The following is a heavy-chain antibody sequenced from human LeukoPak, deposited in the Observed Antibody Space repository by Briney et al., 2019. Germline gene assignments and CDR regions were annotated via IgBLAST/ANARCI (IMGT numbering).Heavy chain of an antibody. CDR2: IYSGGTT. Sequence: PEGSLRLSCAASGFTFSNYQMNWVRQAPGKGLEWVSVIYSGGTTYYADSVKGRFTISRDNSKNTLYLQMNSLRAEDTAVYYCARGRRITIFGVIIDRYFDYWGQGTLVTVSS. D-gene: IGHD3-3*01. J-gene: IGHJ4*02. CDR1: GFTFSNYQ. CDR3: ARGRRITIFGVIIDRYFDY. V-gene: IGHV3-66*01.